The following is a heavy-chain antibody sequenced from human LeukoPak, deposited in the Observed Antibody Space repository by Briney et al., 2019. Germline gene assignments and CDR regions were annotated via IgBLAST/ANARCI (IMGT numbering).Heavy chain of an antibody. V-gene: IGHV4-39*01. CDR3: ARHEIPVLLWFGEPTSFDY. J-gene: IGHJ4*02. CDR2: IYYSRST. Sequence: SETLSLTCTVSGGSISSSSYYWGWIRQPPGKGLEWIGSIYYSRSTYYNPSLKSRVTISVDTSKNQFSLKLSSVTAADTAVYYCARHEIPVLLWFGEPTSFDYWGQGTLVTVSS. CDR1: GGSISSSSYY. D-gene: IGHD3-10*01.